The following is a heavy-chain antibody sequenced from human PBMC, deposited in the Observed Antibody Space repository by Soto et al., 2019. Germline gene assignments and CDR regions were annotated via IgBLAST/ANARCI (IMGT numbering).Heavy chain of an antibody. D-gene: IGHD5-12*01. Sequence: QVQLVQSGAEVKKPGASVKVSCKASGYTFTSYGISWVRQAPGQGLEWMGWISAYNGNTNYAQKLQGRVTMTTDTSTSTAYMELRSLRSDDTAVYYCARDRGSGYSGYDWQANWFDPWGQGTLVTVSS. V-gene: IGHV1-18*01. CDR2: ISAYNGNT. CDR3: ARDRGSGYSGYDWQANWFDP. J-gene: IGHJ5*02. CDR1: GYTFTSYG.